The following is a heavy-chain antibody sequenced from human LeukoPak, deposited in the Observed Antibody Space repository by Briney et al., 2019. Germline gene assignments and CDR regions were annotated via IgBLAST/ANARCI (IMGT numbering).Heavy chain of an antibody. CDR2: ISPDATEK. V-gene: IGHV3-7*01. J-gene: IGHJ6*03. CDR1: ESIFSRLW. D-gene: IGHD3-3*01. CDR3: ARLNYDFWSGVWEGYYMDV. Sequence: GGSLRLSCVVSESIFSRLWMNWVRQAPGRGLEWVANISPDATEKYYVQSVKGRFTISRDNAKNSLYLQVNSLRAEDTAVYYCARLNYDFWSGVWEGYYMDVWGKGTTVTVSS.